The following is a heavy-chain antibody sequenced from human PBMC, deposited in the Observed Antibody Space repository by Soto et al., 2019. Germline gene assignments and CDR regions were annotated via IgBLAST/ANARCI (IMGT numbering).Heavy chain of an antibody. D-gene: IGHD3-10*01. V-gene: IGHV1-69*06. CDR1: GGTFSSYA. CDR2: IIPIFGTA. Sequence: SVKVSCKASGGTFSSYAISWVRQAPGQGLEWMGGIIPIFGTANYAQKFQGRVTITADKSTSTAYMELSSLRSEDTAVYYCARVRGYGSGSYYSDYYCYYGMDVWGQGTTVTVSS. J-gene: IGHJ6*02. CDR3: ARVRGYGSGSYYSDYYCYYGMDV.